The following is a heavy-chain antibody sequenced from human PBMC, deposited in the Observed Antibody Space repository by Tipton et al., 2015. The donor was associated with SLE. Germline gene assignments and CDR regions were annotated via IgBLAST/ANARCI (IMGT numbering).Heavy chain of an antibody. CDR1: GFKFDDYA. Sequence: SLRLSCEGSGFKFDDYAMHWVRQGPGKGLEWVSGISGNADRRDYADSVKGRFTISRDNAKTSLFLQMNSLRVEDTALYYCTNGVGKWGQGTLVTVSS. CDR3: TNGVGK. V-gene: IGHV3-9*01. CDR2: ISGNADRR. D-gene: IGHD1-14*01. J-gene: IGHJ4*02.